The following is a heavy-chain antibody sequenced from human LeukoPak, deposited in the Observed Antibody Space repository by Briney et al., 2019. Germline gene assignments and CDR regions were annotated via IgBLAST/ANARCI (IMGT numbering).Heavy chain of an antibody. D-gene: IGHD3-22*01. CDR1: GYTFTGYY. J-gene: IGHJ4*02. Sequence: ASVKVSCKASGYTFTGYYMHWVRQAPGQGLEWMGRINPNSGGTNYAQKFQGRVTMTRDTSISTAYMELSRLRSDDTAVYYCARDVSPHYYESSGYLGYWGQGTLVTVSS. V-gene: IGHV1-2*06. CDR3: ARDVSPHYYESSGYLGY. CDR2: INPNSGGT.